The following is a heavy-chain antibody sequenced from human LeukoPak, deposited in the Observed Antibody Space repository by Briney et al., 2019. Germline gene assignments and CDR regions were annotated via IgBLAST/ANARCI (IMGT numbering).Heavy chain of an antibody. CDR3: ARERVAAAGHFDY. CDR2: IYHSGST. V-gene: IGHV4-4*02. D-gene: IGHD6-13*01. CDR1: GGSISSSNW. Sequence: PSGTLSLTCAVSGGSISSSNWWSWVRQPPGKGLEWIGEIYHSGSTNYNPSLKSRVTISVDKSKNQFSLKLSSVTAADTAVYYCARERVAAAGHFDYWGQGTLVTVSS. J-gene: IGHJ4*02.